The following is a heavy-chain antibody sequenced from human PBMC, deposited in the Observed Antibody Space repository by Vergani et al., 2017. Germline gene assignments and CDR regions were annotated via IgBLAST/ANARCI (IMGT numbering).Heavy chain of an antibody. V-gene: IGHV1-69*08. CDR2: VITNLEIT. J-gene: IGHJ4*02. Sequence: QVQLEQSGADVKKPGCSVTVSCRASGGTFGSHTISWVRQAPGQGLEWVGRVITNLEITTPAQHLQGRVIITADKSTDTAYLELISLRPEDTAVYYGAGDRNYYDSSGFGPGGSFDWGPGTLVTVS. CDR3: AGDRNYYDSSGFGPGGSFD. D-gene: IGHD3-22*01. CDR1: GGTFGSHT.